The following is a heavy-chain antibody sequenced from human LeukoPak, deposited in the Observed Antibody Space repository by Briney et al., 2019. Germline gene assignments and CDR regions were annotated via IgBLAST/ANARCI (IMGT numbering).Heavy chain of an antibody. Sequence: GGSLRLSCAASGFTFSGYWMSWVRQAPGKGLEWVANIKQDGSEKYYVDSVKGRFTISRDNAKNSLYLQMNSLRAEDTAVYFCGRGQTTVTNWGQGTLVTVSS. CDR2: IKQDGSEK. J-gene: IGHJ4*02. D-gene: IGHD4-17*01. CDR3: GRGQTTVTN. V-gene: IGHV3-7*03. CDR1: GFTFSGYW.